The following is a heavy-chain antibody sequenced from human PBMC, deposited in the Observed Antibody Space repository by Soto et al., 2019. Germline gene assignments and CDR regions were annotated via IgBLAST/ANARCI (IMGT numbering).Heavy chain of an antibody. CDR3: ASGRGEVGGLTTGPLYGMDV. V-gene: IGHV4-4*02. CDR2: IYQSGNT. D-gene: IGHD3-16*01. J-gene: IGHJ6*02. Sequence: SETLSLTCGVSGGSVSNNKYWSWVRQTPGKGLEWIGEIYQSGNTNYNPSLKSRVTMSVDRSTNQFSLKLSSVTAADTAVYFCASGRGEVGGLTTGPLYGMDVGAQGPTVTVPS. CDR1: GGSVSNNKY.